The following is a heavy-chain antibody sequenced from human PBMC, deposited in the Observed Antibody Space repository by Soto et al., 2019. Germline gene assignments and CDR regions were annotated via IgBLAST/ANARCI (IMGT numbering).Heavy chain of an antibody. CDR3: ARTILVVLPLHFEH. D-gene: IGHD2-2*02. CDR1: GFTIGDYW. V-gene: IGHV3-7*01. J-gene: IGHJ4*02. Sequence: GGSRRLSCAASGFTIGDYWMSWVRQAPGKGLEWVANIKQDGSEKYYVESGKGRFTISRDSAKNSLYLQMNSLRGEDTAVYYCARTILVVLPLHFEHWGQGAQVTV. CDR2: IKQDGSEK.